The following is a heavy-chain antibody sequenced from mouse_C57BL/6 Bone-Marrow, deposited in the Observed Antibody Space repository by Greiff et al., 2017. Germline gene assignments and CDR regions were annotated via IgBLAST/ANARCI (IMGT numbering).Heavy chain of an antibody. Sequence: EVQLQQSGAELVKPGASVKLSCTASGFNIQDYYMHWVKQRTEQGLEWIGRIVPEDGGTKYAPKFQGKATITADTSTNTAYLQLSSLTSEDTAIYYGARSPYCCSPYWYVDVWGTGTTVTVSS. CDR3: ARSPYCCSPYWYVDV. D-gene: IGHD1-1*01. V-gene: IGHV14-2*01. J-gene: IGHJ1*03. CDR1: GFNIQDYY. CDR2: IVPEDGGT.